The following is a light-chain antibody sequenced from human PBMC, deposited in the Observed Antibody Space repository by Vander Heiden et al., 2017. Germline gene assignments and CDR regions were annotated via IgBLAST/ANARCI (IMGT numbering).Light chain of an antibody. V-gene: IGLV2-14*03. Sequence: QSALPQPASVSGSPGPPITISCPGTSSDVGACDYVAWYQQHPGKAPKLMIYDVDNRPSGVSNRFSGSKSGNTAALTISGLQAEDEADYYCTAYTTSSTHVFGTGTKVTVL. CDR2: DVD. J-gene: IGLJ1*01. CDR1: SSDVGACDY. CDR3: TAYTTSSTHV.